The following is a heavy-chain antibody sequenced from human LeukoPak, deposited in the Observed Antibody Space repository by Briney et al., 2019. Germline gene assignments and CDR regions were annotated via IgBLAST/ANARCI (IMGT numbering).Heavy chain of an antibody. CDR2: IKPSGGST. D-gene: IGHD3-10*01. CDR1: GYTFTSYY. CDR3: ARGGSGSYYVRPSDAFDI. V-gene: IGHV1-46*01. Sequence: GASVKVSCKASGYTFTSYYMHWVRQAPGQGLEWMGIIKPSGGSTSYAQKFQGRVTMTRDTSTSTVYMELSSLRSEDTAVYYCARGGSGSYYVRPSDAFDIWGQGTMVTVSS. J-gene: IGHJ3*02.